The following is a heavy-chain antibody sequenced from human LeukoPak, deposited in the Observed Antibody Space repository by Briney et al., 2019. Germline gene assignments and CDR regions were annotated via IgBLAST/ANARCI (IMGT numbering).Heavy chain of an antibody. CDR3: ARVGYCSSTSCWAFDY. CDR2: INHSGST. J-gene: IGHJ4*02. CDR1: GGSFSGYY. D-gene: IGHD2-2*03. V-gene: IGHV4-34*01. Sequence: SETLSLTCAVYGGSFSGYYWSWIRQPPGKGLEWIGEINHSGSTNYNPSLKSRVTISVDTSKNQFSLKLSSVTAADTAVYYCARVGYCSSTSCWAFDYWGQGTLVTVSS.